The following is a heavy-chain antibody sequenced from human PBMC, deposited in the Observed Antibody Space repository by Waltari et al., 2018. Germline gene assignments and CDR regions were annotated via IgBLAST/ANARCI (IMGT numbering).Heavy chain of an antibody. J-gene: IGHJ4*02. D-gene: IGHD1-20*01. Sequence: EVQLLESGGDLVQPGGSLRLPLGVPRFTFNNYPITWVRRAPGTGLQWVAAITISDATYYADSVKGRFTISRDISKDTVYLQMNSLRAEDTAIYYCAKPFYNWDDPLDSWGQGTLVTVSS. CDR3: AKPFYNWDDPLDS. CDR2: ITISDAT. CDR1: RFTFNNYP. V-gene: IGHV3-23*01.